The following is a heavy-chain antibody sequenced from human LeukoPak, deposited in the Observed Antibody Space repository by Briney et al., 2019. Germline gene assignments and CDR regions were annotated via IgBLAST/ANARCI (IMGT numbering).Heavy chain of an antibody. CDR1: GFTFSSYW. CDR2: INSDGRST. V-gene: IGHV3-74*01. Sequence: GGSLRLSCAASGFTFSSYWMHWVRQAPGKVLVWVSRINSDGRSTSYAHSVKGRFTISRDNAKNTPYLQMNSLRAEDTAVYYCATVVTPYDYWGQGTLVTVSS. J-gene: IGHJ4*02. D-gene: IGHD4-23*01. CDR3: ATVVTPYDY.